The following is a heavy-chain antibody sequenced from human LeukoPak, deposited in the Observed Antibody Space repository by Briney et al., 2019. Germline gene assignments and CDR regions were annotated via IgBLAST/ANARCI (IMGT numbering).Heavy chain of an antibody. Sequence: SETLSLTCTVSGASISTYSWTWIRQSPGKGLEWIGRIYTSGSNNYNPSLKGRVTMSVDTSKNQFSLKLTSVTAADTAVYYCARESIVVLPTGDRSCYFDYWGQGTLVTVSS. J-gene: IGHJ4*02. CDR2: IYTSGSN. CDR1: GASISTYS. CDR3: ARESIVVLPTGDRSCYFDY. D-gene: IGHD2-2*01. V-gene: IGHV4-4*07.